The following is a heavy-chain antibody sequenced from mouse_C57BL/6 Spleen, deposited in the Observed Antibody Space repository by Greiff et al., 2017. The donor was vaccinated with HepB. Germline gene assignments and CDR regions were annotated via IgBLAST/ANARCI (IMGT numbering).Heavy chain of an antibody. Sequence: VKLVESGPGLVQPSQSLSITCTVSGFSLTSYGVHWVRQSPGKGLEWLGVIWSGGSTDYNAAFISRLSISKDNSKSQVFFKMNSLQADDTAIYYCASDYDAWYFDVWGTGTTVTVSS. CDR1: GFSLTSYG. CDR3: ASDYDAWYFDV. J-gene: IGHJ1*03. V-gene: IGHV2-2*01. D-gene: IGHD2-4*01. CDR2: IWSGGST.